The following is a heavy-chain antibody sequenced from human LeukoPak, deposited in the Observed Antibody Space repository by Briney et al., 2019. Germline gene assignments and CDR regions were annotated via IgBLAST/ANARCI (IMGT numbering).Heavy chain of an antibody. V-gene: IGHV3-11*01. Sequence: GGSLRLSCAASGFTFSDYYMSWIRQAPGKGLERLSYISSSGTTIYYTDSVKGRFTISRANAKTSLYLQMNSLRAEDTAVYYCARGIRQYAKSYFDYWGQGTLVTVSS. CDR3: ARGIRQYAKSYFDY. J-gene: IGHJ4*02. CDR2: ISSSGTTI. CDR1: GFTFSDYY. D-gene: IGHD4-11*01.